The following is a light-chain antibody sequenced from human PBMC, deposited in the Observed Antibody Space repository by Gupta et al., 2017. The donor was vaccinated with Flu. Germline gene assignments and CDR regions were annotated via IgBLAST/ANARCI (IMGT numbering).Light chain of an antibody. Sequence: QSALTQPASVSGSPGHSITISCPGTSSDVGGYNYVSWYQQHPGEAPKLMIYEVSNRPSGVSNRFSGSKSGNTASLTISGLQAEDEADYYCSSYTSSSTRVFGGGTKLTVL. CDR3: SSYTSSSTRV. CDR2: EVS. J-gene: IGLJ3*02. CDR1: SSDVGGYNY. V-gene: IGLV2-14*01.